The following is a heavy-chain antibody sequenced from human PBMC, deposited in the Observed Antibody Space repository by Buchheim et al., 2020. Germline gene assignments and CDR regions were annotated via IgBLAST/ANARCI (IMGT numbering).Heavy chain of an antibody. CDR1: GFTFSSYE. Sequence: EVQLVESGGGLVQPGGSLRLSCAASGFTFSSYEMNWVRQTPGKGLEWVSYISSSGSTIYYADSVKGRFTISRDNAKNSLYLPMNSLRAEDAAVYYCASYGLLLRYFDYWGQGTL. D-gene: IGHD3-22*01. CDR3: ASYGLLLRYFDY. J-gene: IGHJ4*02. CDR2: ISSSGSTI. V-gene: IGHV3-48*03.